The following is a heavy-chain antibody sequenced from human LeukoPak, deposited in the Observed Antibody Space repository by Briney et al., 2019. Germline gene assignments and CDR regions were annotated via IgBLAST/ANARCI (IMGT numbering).Heavy chain of an antibody. CDR2: IYSRGST. J-gene: IGHJ3*02. CDR3: ARDRCNSTTCASRGAFDI. V-gene: IGHV4-4*08. Sequence: SETLSLTCSVSGGSISSYYWSWIRQPPGKGLEWIGYIYSRGSTNYNPSLKSRLTISVDTSKNQFSLKLISVTAADTAVYYCARDRCNSTTCASRGAFDIWGQGTMVTVSS. D-gene: IGHD2-2*01. CDR1: GGSISSYY.